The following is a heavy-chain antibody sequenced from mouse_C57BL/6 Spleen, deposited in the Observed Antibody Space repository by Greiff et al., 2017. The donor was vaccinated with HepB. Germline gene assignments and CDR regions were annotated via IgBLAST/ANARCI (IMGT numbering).Heavy chain of an antibody. Sequence: VQLQQSGPELVKPGASVKISCKASGYAFSSSWMNWVKQRPGKGLEWIGRIYPGDGDTNYNGKFKGKATLTADKSSSTAYMQLSSLTSEDSAVYFWARSPSGGYDDFDYWGQGTTLTVSS. V-gene: IGHV1-82*01. CDR2: IYPGDGDT. D-gene: IGHD2-2*01. J-gene: IGHJ2*01. CDR1: GYAFSSSW. CDR3: ARSPSGGYDDFDY.